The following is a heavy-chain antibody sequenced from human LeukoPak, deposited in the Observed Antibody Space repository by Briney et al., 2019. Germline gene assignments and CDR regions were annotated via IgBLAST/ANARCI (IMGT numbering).Heavy chain of an antibody. D-gene: IGHD2-2*01. V-gene: IGHV1-3*01. J-gene: IGHJ4*02. CDR3: ARVYCSSTSCHYYFDY. CDR2: ADNGNT. Sequence: ADNGNTKYSQKFQGRVTITRDTSASTAYMELSSPRSEDTAVYYCARVYCSSTSCHYYFDYWGQGTLVTVSS.